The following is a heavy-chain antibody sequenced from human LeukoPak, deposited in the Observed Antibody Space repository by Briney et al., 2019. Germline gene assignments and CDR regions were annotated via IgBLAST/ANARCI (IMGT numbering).Heavy chain of an antibody. CDR3: ARGQLARLHYYYYYMDV. Sequence: GASVKVSCKASGYTFTSYYMHWVRQAPGQGLEWMGIINPSGGSTSYAQKFQGRVTMTRDTSTSTVYMELSSLRSEDTAVYYCARGQLARLHYYYYYMDVWGKGTTVTVSS. CDR1: GYTFTSYY. CDR2: INPSGGST. J-gene: IGHJ6*03. D-gene: IGHD6-6*01. V-gene: IGHV1-46*01.